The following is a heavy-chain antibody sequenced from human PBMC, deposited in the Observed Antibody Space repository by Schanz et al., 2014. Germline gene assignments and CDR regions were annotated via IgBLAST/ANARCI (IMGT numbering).Heavy chain of an antibody. Sequence: QVQLQESGPGLVKPSQTLSLTCTVSGGSISSATYYWSWVRQPAGKGLEWIGRIYSRGSSTYNPSLKSRVTTPIHPSNNLFSVKLTAVTAADTAVYYCARGGSVATIAPYTWFDPWGQGTLVTVSS. CDR1: GGSISSATYY. CDR3: ARGGSVATIAPYTWFDP. CDR2: IYSRGSS. V-gene: IGHV4-61*02. J-gene: IGHJ5*02. D-gene: IGHD5-12*01.